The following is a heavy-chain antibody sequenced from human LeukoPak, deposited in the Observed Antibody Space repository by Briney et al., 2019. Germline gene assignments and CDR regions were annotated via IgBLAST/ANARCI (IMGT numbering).Heavy chain of an antibody. CDR1: GFTFSSYS. J-gene: IGHJ3*02. CDR3: ASPRTGTTWLGAFDI. Sequence: PGGSLRLSCAASGFTFSSYSMNWVRQAPGKGRVGVSYISSSRSTIYYADSVKGRFTISRDNAKNSLYLQMNSLRDEDTAVYYCASPRTGTTWLGAFDIWGQGTMVTVSS. V-gene: IGHV3-48*02. D-gene: IGHD1-1*01. CDR2: ISSSRSTI.